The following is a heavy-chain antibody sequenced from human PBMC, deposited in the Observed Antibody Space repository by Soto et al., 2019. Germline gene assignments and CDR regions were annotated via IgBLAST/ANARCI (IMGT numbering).Heavy chain of an antibody. CDR1: GFTFSSYG. V-gene: IGHV3-30*18. Sequence: QVQLVESGGGVVQPGRSLRLSCAASGFTFSSYGMHWVRQAPGKGLEWVAVISYDGSNKYYADSVKGRFTISRDNSKNTLFLQMNSLRTEEPDVYYCAKDSRDMYDYRWGIPGVGFDIWGQGTMVTVSA. D-gene: IGHD3-16*01. CDR3: AKDSRDMYDYRWGIPGVGFDI. J-gene: IGHJ3*02. CDR2: ISYDGSNK.